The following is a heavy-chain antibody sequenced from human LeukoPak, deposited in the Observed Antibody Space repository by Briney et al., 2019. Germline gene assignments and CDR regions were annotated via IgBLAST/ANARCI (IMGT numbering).Heavy chain of an antibody. Sequence: PGGSLRLSCAAPGFSFTNAWMTWVRHAPAQGLHRVGRIRSNTEGGTTDYAAPVKGRFSISRDDSRNTLYLQMNSLKTEDTAVYYCTRDLYWVFDWGQGTLVTVSS. D-gene: IGHD3-3*01. CDR3: TRDLYWVFD. CDR1: GFSFTNAW. CDR2: IRSNTEGGTT. V-gene: IGHV3-15*01. J-gene: IGHJ4*02.